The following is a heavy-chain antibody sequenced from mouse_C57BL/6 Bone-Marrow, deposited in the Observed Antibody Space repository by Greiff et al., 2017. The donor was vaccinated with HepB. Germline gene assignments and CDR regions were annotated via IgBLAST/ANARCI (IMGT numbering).Heavy chain of an antibody. J-gene: IGHJ2*01. CDR2: INPNNGGT. D-gene: IGHD1-1*01. CDR3: AREITTVVALDY. CDR1: GYTFTDYN. Sequence: EVQLQQSGPELVKPGASVKMSCKASGYTFTDYNMHWVKQSHGKSLEWIGYINPNNGGTSYNQKFKGKATLTVNKSSSTAYMELRSLTSEDSAVYYCAREITTVVALDYWGQGTTLTVSS. V-gene: IGHV1-22*01.